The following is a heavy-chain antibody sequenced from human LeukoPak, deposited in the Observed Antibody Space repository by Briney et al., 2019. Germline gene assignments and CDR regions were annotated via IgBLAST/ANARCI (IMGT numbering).Heavy chain of an antibody. CDR2: IYYSGST. D-gene: IGHD1-26*01. CDR3: ARGPSGSYYLRSGIYYFDY. V-gene: IGHV4-59*12. Sequence: KASETLSLTCTVSGGSISSYYWSWIRQPPGKGLEWIGYIYYSGSTNYNPSLKSRVTISVDTSKNQFSLKLSSVTAADTAVYYYARGPSGSYYLRSGIYYFDYWGQGTLVTVSS. J-gene: IGHJ4*02. CDR1: GGSISSYY.